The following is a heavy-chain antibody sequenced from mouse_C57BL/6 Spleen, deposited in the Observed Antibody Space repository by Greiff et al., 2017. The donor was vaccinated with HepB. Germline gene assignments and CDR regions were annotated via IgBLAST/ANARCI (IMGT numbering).Heavy chain of an antibody. CDR1: GYTFTSYG. D-gene: IGHD1-1*01. Sequence: VQLQQSGAELARPGASVKLSCKASGYTFTSYGISWVKQRTGQGLEWIGEIYPRSGNTYYNEKFKGKATLTADKSSSTAYMELRSLTSEDSAVYFCSRYGGSLYYYAMDYWGQGTSVTVSS. CDR2: IYPRSGNT. CDR3: SRYGGSLYYYAMDY. V-gene: IGHV1-81*01. J-gene: IGHJ4*01.